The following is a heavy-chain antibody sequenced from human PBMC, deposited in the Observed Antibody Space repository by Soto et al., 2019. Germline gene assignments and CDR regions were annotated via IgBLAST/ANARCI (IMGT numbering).Heavy chain of an antibody. V-gene: IGHV3-23*01. CDR1: GFTFSSYA. CDR3: AKATNDYVWGSYRSNDY. CDR2: ISGSGGST. D-gene: IGHD3-16*02. Sequence: GSLRLSCAASGFTFSSYAMSWVRQAPGKGLEWVSAISGSGGSTYYADSVKGRFTISRDNSKNTLYLQMNSLRAEDTAVYYCAKATNDYVWGSYRSNDYWGQGTLVTVSS. J-gene: IGHJ4*02.